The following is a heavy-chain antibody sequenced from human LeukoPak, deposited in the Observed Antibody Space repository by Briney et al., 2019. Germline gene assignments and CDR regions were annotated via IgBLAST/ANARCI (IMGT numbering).Heavy chain of an antibody. V-gene: IGHV1-2*02. D-gene: IGHD3-3*01. CDR1: GDTFTGYY. CDR3: SRSGSRFLDWLPSLFVY. CDR2: INPNSGGT. J-gene: IGHJ4*02. Sequence: GASVKVSCTASGDTFTGYYMHWGRQAPGQGLEWVGWINPNSGGTNYAQKFPGRVTTTRDTSISTAYMELSRLRSDDTAVYSCSRSGSRFLDWLPSLFVYWGQGTLVTVSS.